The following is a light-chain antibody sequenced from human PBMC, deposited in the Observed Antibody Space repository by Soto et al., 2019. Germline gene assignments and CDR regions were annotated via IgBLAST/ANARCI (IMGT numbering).Light chain of an antibody. CDR1: SGDIGTYYL. CDR3: CSYAGRSTVI. CDR2: EGN. J-gene: IGLJ2*01. Sequence: QSALTQPASVSGSPGQSITISCTGTSGDIGTYYLVSWYQQHPGRAPKLIIFEGNKRPSGVSNRFSASKSGNTASLAISGLQAEDEADYHCCSYAGRSTVICGGGTTLTVL. V-gene: IGLV2-23*01.